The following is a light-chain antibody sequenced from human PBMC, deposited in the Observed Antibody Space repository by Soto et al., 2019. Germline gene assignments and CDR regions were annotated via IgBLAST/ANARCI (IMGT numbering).Light chain of an antibody. CDR2: DAS. Sequence: DIQMTQSPSTLSATAGDRVTITCRASQSISSWLAWYQQKPGKAPKLLIYDASNLESGVPSRFSGSGSGTEFTLTISNLQPDDFATYYCQQYENYWTFDQGTKVEIK. V-gene: IGKV1-5*01. J-gene: IGKJ1*01. CDR3: QQYENYWT. CDR1: QSISSW.